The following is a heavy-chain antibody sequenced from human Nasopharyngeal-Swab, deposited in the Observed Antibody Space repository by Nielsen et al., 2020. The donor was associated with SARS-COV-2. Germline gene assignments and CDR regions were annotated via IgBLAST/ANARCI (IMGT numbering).Heavy chain of an antibody. D-gene: IGHD4-23*01. J-gene: IGHJ4*02. CDR3: ARDFWATVVNPVGY. CDR2: ISSSGSTI. Sequence: GESLKISCAASGFTFSDYYMSWIPQAPGKGLEWVSYISSSGSTIYYADSVKGRFTISRDNAKNSLYLQMNSLRAEDTAVYYCARDFWATVVNPVGYWGKGTLVTVSS. V-gene: IGHV3-11*01. CDR1: GFTFSDYY.